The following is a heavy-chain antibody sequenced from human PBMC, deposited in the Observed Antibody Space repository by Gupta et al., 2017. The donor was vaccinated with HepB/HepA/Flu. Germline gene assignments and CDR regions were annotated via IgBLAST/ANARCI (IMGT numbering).Heavy chain of an antibody. D-gene: IGHD2-21*02. CDR2: IYPDVSRI. Sequence: AWVRQMPGKGLEWMGNIYPDVSRIIYSPSFQGRVTISGDKSTNTAYLQWSSLKASDSAIYYCARRAYCGGDCTLRSHEYYVMDVWGQGTTVIVSS. V-gene: IGHV5-51*01. CDR3: ARRAYCGGDCTLRSHEYYVMDV. J-gene: IGHJ6*02.